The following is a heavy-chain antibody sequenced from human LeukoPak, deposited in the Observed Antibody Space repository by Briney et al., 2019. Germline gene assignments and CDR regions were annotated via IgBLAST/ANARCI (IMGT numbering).Heavy chain of an antibody. Sequence: GASVKVSCKASGGTFSSYAISWVRQAPGQGLEWMGGIIPIFGTANYAQKFQGRVTITTDESTSTAYMELSSLRPEDTAVYYCARDLGVVPAASAFDIWGQGTMVTVSS. V-gene: IGHV1-69*05. CDR1: GGTFSSYA. D-gene: IGHD2-2*01. CDR3: ARDLGVVPAASAFDI. J-gene: IGHJ3*02. CDR2: IIPIFGTA.